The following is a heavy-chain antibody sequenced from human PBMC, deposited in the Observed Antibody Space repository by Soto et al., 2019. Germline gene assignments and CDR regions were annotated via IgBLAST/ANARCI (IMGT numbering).Heavy chain of an antibody. J-gene: IGHJ6*02. D-gene: IGHD4-17*01. CDR3: ARVRPTDYVGNYNNGMDV. CDR2: NIPIFNTA. Sequence: QVQLLQSGAEVKKPGYSVKVSCKASGGTLSNYAFTWVRQAPGQGLEWMGGNIPIFNTANYAQQFQGRVTITADESTSTTYMEVNSLRSEDTAVYYCARVRPTDYVGNYNNGMDVWGQGTTVTVSS. V-gene: IGHV1-69*01. CDR1: GGTLSNYA.